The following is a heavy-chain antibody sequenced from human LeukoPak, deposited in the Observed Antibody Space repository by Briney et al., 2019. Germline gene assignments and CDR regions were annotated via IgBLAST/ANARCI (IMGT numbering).Heavy chain of an antibody. V-gene: IGHV1-2*06. CDR3: ARVGYYESSGYYEY. Sequence: ASVKVSFKASGYTLTDYYMHWVRQAPGQGLEWMGRINPNSGGTNYAQKFQGRVTMTRDTSISTVYMELSRLRSDDTAVYYCARVGYYESSGYYEYWGQGTLVTVSS. J-gene: IGHJ4*02. D-gene: IGHD3-22*01. CDR2: INPNSGGT. CDR1: GYTLTDYY.